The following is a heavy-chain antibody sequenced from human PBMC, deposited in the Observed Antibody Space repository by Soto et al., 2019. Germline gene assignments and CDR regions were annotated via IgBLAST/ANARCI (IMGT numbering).Heavy chain of an antibody. D-gene: IGHD3-9*01. J-gene: IGHJ4*02. V-gene: IGHV1-2*02. CDR3: ARSAYYDILTGYYPGNLDY. Sequence: ASVKVSCKASGYTFTGYYMHWVRQAPGQGLEWMGWINPNSGGTNYAQKFQGRVTMTRDTSISTAYMELSRLRSDDTAVYYCARSAYYDILTGYYPGNLDYWGQGTLGTV. CDR2: INPNSGGT. CDR1: GYTFTGYY.